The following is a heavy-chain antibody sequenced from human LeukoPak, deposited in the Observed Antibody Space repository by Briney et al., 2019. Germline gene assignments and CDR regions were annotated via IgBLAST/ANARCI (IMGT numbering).Heavy chain of an antibody. CDR2: ISSSNSTI. V-gene: IGHV3-48*04. D-gene: IGHD6-19*01. CDR3: ARATVAGRGSFDY. J-gene: IGHJ4*02. Sequence: GGSLGLSCAASGFIFSRYSMNWVRQAPGKGLEWVSYISSSNSTIYYADSVKGRFTISRDNAKNSLYLQMNSLRAEDTAVYYWARATVAGRGSFDYWGQGTLVTVS. CDR1: GFIFSRYS.